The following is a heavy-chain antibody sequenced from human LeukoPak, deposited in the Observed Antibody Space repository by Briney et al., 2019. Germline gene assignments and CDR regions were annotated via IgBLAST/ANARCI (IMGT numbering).Heavy chain of an antibody. CDR1: GGSISSSSYY. CDR2: IYYSGST. J-gene: IGHJ4*02. Sequence: PSETLSLTCTVSGGSISSSSYYWGWIRQPPGKGLEWIGSIYYSGSTYYNPSLKSRVTISVDTSKNQFSLKLSSVTAADTAVYYCARGHWMAVRDYFDYWGQGTLVTVSS. D-gene: IGHD1-1*01. V-gene: IGHV4-39*07. CDR3: ARGHWMAVRDYFDY.